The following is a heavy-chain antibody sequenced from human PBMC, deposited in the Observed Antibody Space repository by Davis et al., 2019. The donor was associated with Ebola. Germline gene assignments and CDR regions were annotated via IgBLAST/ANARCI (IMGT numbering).Heavy chain of an antibody. J-gene: IGHJ6*02. Sequence: SETLSLTCAVYGGSFSGYYWSWIRQPPGKGLEWIGEINHSGSTNYNPPLKSRVTISVDTSKNQFSLKLSSVTAADTAVYYCARGPGMVRGVRPYYYGMDVWGQGTTVTVSS. V-gene: IGHV4-34*01. CDR2: INHSGST. CDR1: GGSFSGYY. D-gene: IGHD3-10*01. CDR3: ARGPGMVRGVRPYYYGMDV.